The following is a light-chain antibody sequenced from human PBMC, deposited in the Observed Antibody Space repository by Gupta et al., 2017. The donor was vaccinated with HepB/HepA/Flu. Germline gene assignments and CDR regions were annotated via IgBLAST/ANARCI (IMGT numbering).Light chain of an antibody. V-gene: IGLV1-51*01. CDR3: GTWDSSLSVEV. CDR1: TSNIGNDS. CDR2: DSN. Sequence: QSVLTHPPSVSAAPGQKVTIFCSGSTSNIGNDSVYWYQHFPGTAPRLLIYDSNQRPSGIPDRFYASKSGTSATLGITGLQTGDEADYYCGTWDSSLSVEVFGGGTKLTVL. J-gene: IGLJ2*01.